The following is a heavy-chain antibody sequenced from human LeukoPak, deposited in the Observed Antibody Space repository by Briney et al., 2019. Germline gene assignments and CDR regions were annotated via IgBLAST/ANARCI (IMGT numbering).Heavy chain of an antibody. CDR1: GYTFTSYY. CDR3: ARPLLATLGYSGYDYGMDV. V-gene: IGHV1-46*01. D-gene: IGHD5-12*01. CDR2: INPSGGST. Sequence: ASVTVSCKASGYTFTSYYMHWVRQAPGQGLEWMGIINPSGGSTSYAQKFQGRVTMTRDTSTSTVYMELSSLRSEDTAVYYCARPLLATLGYSGYDYGMDVWGQGTTVTVSS. J-gene: IGHJ6*02.